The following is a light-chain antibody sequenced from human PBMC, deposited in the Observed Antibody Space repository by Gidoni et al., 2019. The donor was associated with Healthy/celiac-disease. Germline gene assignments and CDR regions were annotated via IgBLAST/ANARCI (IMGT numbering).Light chain of an antibody. CDR2: EVS. Sequence: DIVMTQTPLSLSVTPGQPASISCTSSQSLLHSDGKTYLYWYLQKPGQSPQLLISEVSSRFSGVPDRFSCRGSGTAFPLNIRRVEAVAVWVSYCMQGIHPPLTFGGGTKVEIK. V-gene: IGKV2-29*02. CDR3: MQGIHPPLT. J-gene: IGKJ4*01. CDR1: QSLLHSDGKTY.